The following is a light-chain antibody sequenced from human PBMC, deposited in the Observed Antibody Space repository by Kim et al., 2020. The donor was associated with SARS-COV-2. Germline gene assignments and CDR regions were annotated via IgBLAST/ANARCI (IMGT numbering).Light chain of an antibody. CDR3: QHYSGPYLT. CDR1: QTIDSW. Sequence: DIQMTQSPSTLSASVGDRVTITCRASQTIDSWLTWYQQKPGKAPKLLIYKASFLESGVPSRFSGSGSGTEFTLTISSLQPDDFATYYCQHYSGPYLTFGQGTKVDIK. CDR2: KAS. J-gene: IGKJ1*01. V-gene: IGKV1-5*03.